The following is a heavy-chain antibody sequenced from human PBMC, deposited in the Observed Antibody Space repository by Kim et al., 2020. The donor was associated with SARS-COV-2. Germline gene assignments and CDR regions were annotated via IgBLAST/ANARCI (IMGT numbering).Heavy chain of an antibody. Sequence: GGSLRLSCAASGFTFSSYWMHWVRQAPGKGLVWVSRINSDGSSTSYADSVKGRFTISRDNAKNTLYLQMNSLRAEDTAVYYCASVRPEYYDYVWGSYQYWGQGTLGTVSS. J-gene: IGHJ4*02. CDR3: ASVRPEYYDYVWGSYQY. D-gene: IGHD3-16*02. CDR2: INSDGSST. V-gene: IGHV3-74*01. CDR1: GFTFSSYW.